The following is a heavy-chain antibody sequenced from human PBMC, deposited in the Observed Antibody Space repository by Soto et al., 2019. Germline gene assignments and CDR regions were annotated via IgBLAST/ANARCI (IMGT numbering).Heavy chain of an antibody. Sequence: QVQLVQSGAEVKKPGASVKVSCKASGYTFTSYGISWVRQAPGQGLEWMGWISAYNGNTNYAQKLQGRVTMTTDTSTSTADMELRGLRTDDTAVDYWSRGGSSISAALLNYYYYGMDVWGQGTTVTVSS. D-gene: IGHD6-6*01. CDR2: ISAYNGNT. J-gene: IGHJ6*02. V-gene: IGHV1-18*01. CDR1: GYTFTSYG. CDR3: SRGGSSISAALLNYYYYGMDV.